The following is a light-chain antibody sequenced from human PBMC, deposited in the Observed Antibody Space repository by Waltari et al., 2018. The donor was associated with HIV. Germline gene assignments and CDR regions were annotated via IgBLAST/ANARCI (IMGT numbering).Light chain of an antibody. CDR2: RND. CDR1: TSNIGYNY. CDR3: ATWDDGLSGRRV. Sequence: QYVLTQPPSASGTPGQRVTISCSGSTSNIGYNYVYWYQQFPGTAPKLLIYRNDQRPSGVPDRFSGSKSGTSAFLAITGLRSEDEADYYCATWDDGLSGRRVFGGGTKLTVL. J-gene: IGLJ3*02. V-gene: IGLV1-47*01.